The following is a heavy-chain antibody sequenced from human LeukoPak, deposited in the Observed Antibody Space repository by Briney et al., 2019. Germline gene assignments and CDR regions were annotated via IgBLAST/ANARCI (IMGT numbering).Heavy chain of an antibody. V-gene: IGHV4-59*01. CDR1: GGSISSYF. D-gene: IGHD1-14*01. Sequence: SETLSLTCTVSGGSISSYFWSWIRQPPAKGLEWIGYIYYSGSTNYNPSLKSRVTISVDTSKNQYSLKLSSVTAADTAVYYCARSNPTPDYWYFDLWGRGTLVTVSS. J-gene: IGHJ2*01. CDR3: ARSNPTPDYWYFDL. CDR2: IYYSGST.